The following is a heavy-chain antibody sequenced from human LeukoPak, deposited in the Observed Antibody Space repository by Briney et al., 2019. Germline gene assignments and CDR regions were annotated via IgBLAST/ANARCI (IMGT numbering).Heavy chain of an antibody. J-gene: IGHJ4*02. Sequence: KPSETLSPTCTAPGGSIRSTTYFWGWIRPPPGKGLERIGTIYYSGTTYYDPSLEGRVTISVDTSKNQFSLKLSSVTAADTAVYYCARRGYLDSSGYLFWGQGTLVTVSS. CDR1: GGSIRSTTYF. CDR2: IYYSGTT. D-gene: IGHD3-22*01. CDR3: ARRGYLDSSGYLF. V-gene: IGHV4-39*01.